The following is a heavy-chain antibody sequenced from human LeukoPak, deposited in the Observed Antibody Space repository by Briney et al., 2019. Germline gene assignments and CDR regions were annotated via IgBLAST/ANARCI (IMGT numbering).Heavy chain of an antibody. CDR3: ARTYSPFDY. CDR1: GFTFDNYA. CDR2: LSRSGRSA. Sequence: GGSLRLSCAVSGFTFDNYAMSWVRQAPGVGLECVSSLSRSGRSAYYAESVKGRFTISRDNAKNSLYLQMNSLRAEDTAVYFCARTYSPFDYWGQGTLVTVSS. V-gene: IGHV3-23*01. D-gene: IGHD5-18*01. J-gene: IGHJ4*02.